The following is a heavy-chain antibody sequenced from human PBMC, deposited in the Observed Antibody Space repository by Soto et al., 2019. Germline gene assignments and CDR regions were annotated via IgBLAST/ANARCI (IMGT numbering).Heavy chain of an antibody. Sequence: EVQLLESGGDLVQPGGSLRLSCAASGFSFSSSAMNWVRQAPGKGLEWVSIISDSGDRTHFADSVKGRFTISRDNSTNTLYLQLNSLRAEDTAIYYCTGSVNIHWQNWFDSWGQGTLVTVSS. CDR1: GFSFSSSA. CDR3: TGSVNIHWQNWFDS. J-gene: IGHJ5*01. V-gene: IGHV3-23*01. D-gene: IGHD1-1*01. CDR2: ISDSGDRT.